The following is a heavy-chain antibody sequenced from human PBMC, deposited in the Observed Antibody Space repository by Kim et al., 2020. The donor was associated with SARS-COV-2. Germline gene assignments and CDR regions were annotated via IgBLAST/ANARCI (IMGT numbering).Heavy chain of an antibody. CDR3: STAIRWDLQGDY. J-gene: IGHJ4*02. V-gene: IGHV3-15*01. Sequence: DYAAPVKGRFTISRDDSQNSLYLQMNSLKIEDTAMYYCSTAIRWDLQGDYWGQGTLVTVSS. D-gene: IGHD1-26*01.